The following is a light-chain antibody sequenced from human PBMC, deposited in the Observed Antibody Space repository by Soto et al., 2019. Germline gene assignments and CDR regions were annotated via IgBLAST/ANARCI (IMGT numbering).Light chain of an antibody. CDR1: NIGGES. V-gene: IGLV3-21*02. Sequence: SYEVTQPPSVSVAPGQTARITCAGSNIGGESVHWYQGKPGQAPVLVVYDDNDRPSGIPERFSGFNSENTATLTISRVEAGDEADYYCLVWDSNSDHYVFGSGTKLTVL. CDR2: DDN. CDR3: LVWDSNSDHYV. J-gene: IGLJ1*01.